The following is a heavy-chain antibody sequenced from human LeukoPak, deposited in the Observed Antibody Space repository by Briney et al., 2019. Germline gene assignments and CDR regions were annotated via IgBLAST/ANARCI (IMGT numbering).Heavy chain of an antibody. CDR3: AKSMTTVVTNPYFDY. CDR1: GFTFDDYA. Sequence: GGSLRLSCAASGFTFDDYAMHWVRQAPGKGPEWVSGISWNSGSIGYADSVKGRFTISRDNAKNSLYLQMNSLRAEDTALYYCAKSMTTVVTNPYFDYWGQGTLVTVSS. J-gene: IGHJ4*02. CDR2: ISWNSGSI. V-gene: IGHV3-9*01. D-gene: IGHD4-23*01.